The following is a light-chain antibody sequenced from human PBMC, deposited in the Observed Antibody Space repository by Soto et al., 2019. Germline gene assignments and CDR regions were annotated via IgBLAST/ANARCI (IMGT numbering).Light chain of an antibody. V-gene: IGLV1-44*01. CDR1: SSNIASNT. J-gene: IGLJ2*01. CDR2: HNN. Sequence: QSVLTQPPSASGTPGQRVTISCSGSSSNIASNTVNWYQQLPGTAPKLLIYHNNHRPSGVLDRFSGSKSGTSASLAISGLQSEDEADYYCAAWDDSLNGPLFGGGTKLTVL. CDR3: AAWDDSLNGPL.